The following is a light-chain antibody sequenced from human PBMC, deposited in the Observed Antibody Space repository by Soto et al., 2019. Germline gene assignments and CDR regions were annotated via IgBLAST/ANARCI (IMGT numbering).Light chain of an antibody. CDR3: QQYKNWPPWT. CDR2: DAS. V-gene: IGKV3-15*01. Sequence: EIVMTQSPATLSVSPGERATLSCSASQSVSSNLAWYQQKPGQAPRLLIYDASTRATGIPARFSGSGSGTEFTLTISSLQSEDFAVYYCQQYKNWPPWTFGQGNKVEIK. J-gene: IGKJ1*01. CDR1: QSVSSN.